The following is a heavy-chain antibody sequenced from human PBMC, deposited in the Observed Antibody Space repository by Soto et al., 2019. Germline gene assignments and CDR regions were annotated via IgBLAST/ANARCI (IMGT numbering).Heavy chain of an antibody. V-gene: IGHV1-69*13. CDR1: GGTFSSYA. J-gene: IGHJ4*02. Sequence: SVKVSCKASGGTFSSYAISWVRQAPGQGLEWMGGIIPIFGTANYAQEFQGRVTITADESTSTAYMELSSLRSEDTAVYYCARDRIGRPHGEYYFDSWGQGTLVTVFS. CDR2: IIPIFGTA. CDR3: ARDRIGRPHGEYYFDS. D-gene: IGHD2-21*01.